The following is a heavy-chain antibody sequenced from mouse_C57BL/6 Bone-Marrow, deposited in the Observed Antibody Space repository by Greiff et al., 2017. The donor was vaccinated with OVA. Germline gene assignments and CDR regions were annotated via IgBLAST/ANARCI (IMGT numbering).Heavy chain of an antibody. CDR3: ARESPYYYGSRGWYFDV. D-gene: IGHD1-1*01. J-gene: IGHJ1*03. V-gene: IGHV1-63*01. Sequence: QVQLQQSGAELVRPGTSVKMSCKASGYTFTNYWIGWAKQRPGHGLEWIGDIYPGGGYTNYNEKFKGKATLTADKSSSTAYMQFSSLTSEDSAIYYWARESPYYYGSRGWYFDVWGTGTTVTVSA. CDR2: IYPGGGYT. CDR1: GYTFTNYW.